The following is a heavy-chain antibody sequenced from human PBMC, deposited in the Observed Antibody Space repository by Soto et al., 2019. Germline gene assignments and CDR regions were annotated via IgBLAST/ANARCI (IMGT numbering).Heavy chain of an antibody. CDR3: ARDLRYYAFWSDHYYFDY. V-gene: IGHV1-69*01. Sequence: QVQLVQSGAEVKKPGSSVKVSCKASGGTFSSYAISWVRQAPGQGLEWMGGIIPIFGTANYAQKFQGRVTITADESTSTAYMELSSLRSEDTAVYYCARDLRYYAFWSDHYYFDYWGQGTLVTVSS. J-gene: IGHJ4*02. D-gene: IGHD3-3*01. CDR1: GGTFSSYA. CDR2: IIPIFGTA.